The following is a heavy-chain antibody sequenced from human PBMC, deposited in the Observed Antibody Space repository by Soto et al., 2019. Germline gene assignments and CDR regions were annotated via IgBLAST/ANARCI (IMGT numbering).Heavy chain of an antibody. J-gene: IGHJ4*02. V-gene: IGHV3-33*01. CDR3: VRDDDQEANALDY. CDR1: GFTFSNYG. CDR2: ITNNGGSD. D-gene: IGHD2-2*01. Sequence: QVQLVESGGDVVQPGRSLRRSCAASGFTFSNYGMHWVRQAPGKGLEWVAEITNNGGSDHYADYLKGRFTISRDNSKNTLYLQMNSLRADDKAVYYCVRDDDQEANALDYWGQGTLITVSS.